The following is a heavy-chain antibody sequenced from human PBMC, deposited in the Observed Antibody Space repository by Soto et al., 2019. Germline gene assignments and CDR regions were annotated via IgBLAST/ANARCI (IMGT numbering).Heavy chain of an antibody. CDR3: ARALWFGDVYSYGMDV. V-gene: IGHV1-69*01. Sequence: QVQLVQSGAEVKKPGSSVKVSCKASGGTFSSYAISWVRQAPGQGLEWMGGIIPIFGTANYAQKFQGRVTIKADESTSTEYMELSSLRSEDTDVYYGARALWFGDVYSYGMDVWGQGTTVTVSS. D-gene: IGHD3-10*01. CDR1: GGTFSSYA. J-gene: IGHJ6*02. CDR2: IIPIFGTA.